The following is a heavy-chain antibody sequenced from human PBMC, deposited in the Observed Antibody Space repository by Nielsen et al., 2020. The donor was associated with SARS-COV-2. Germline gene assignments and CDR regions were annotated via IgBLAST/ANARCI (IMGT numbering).Heavy chain of an antibody. CDR2: ISSNGGST. J-gene: IGHJ6*02. D-gene: IGHD3-10*01. CDR3: ARDDYGSGSYLKGFYYYGMDV. V-gene: IGHV3-64D*06. Sequence: WIRQPPGKGLEYVSAISSNGGSTYYADSVKGRFTISRDNSKNTLYLQMSSLRAEDTAVYYRARDDYGSGSYLKGFYYYGMDVWGQGTTVTVSS.